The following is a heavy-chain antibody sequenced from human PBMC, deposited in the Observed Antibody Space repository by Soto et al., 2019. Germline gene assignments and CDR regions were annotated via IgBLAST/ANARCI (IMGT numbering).Heavy chain of an antibody. Sequence: PSVKVSCKVSGYTLTELSMHWVRQAPGKGLEWMGGFDPEDGETIYAQKFQGRVTMTEDTSTDTAYMELSSLRSEDTAVYYCATGSYCSSTSCYHNWFDPWGQGTLVTVSS. V-gene: IGHV1-24*01. CDR3: ATGSYCSSTSCYHNWFDP. D-gene: IGHD2-2*01. CDR1: GYTLTELS. CDR2: FDPEDGET. J-gene: IGHJ5*02.